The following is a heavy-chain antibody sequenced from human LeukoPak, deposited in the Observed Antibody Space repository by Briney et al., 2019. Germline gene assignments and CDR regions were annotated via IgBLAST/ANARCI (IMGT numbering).Heavy chain of an antibody. CDR2: INHSGST. CDR3: ARLRGIVVVVAATLATRYYFDY. Sequence: KTSETLSLTCAVYGGSFSGYYWSWIRQPPGKGLEWIGEINHSGSTNYNPPLKSRVTISVDTSKNQFSLKLSSVTAADTAVYYCARLRGIVVVVAATLATRYYFDYWGQGTLVTVSS. V-gene: IGHV4-34*01. D-gene: IGHD2-15*01. J-gene: IGHJ4*02. CDR1: GGSFSGYY.